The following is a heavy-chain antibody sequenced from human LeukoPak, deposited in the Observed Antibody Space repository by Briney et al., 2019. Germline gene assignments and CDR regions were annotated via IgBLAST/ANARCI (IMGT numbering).Heavy chain of an antibody. D-gene: IGHD3-10*01. V-gene: IGHV6-1*01. CDR1: GDSVSSNSAA. Sequence: SQTLSLTSALSGDSVSSNSAAWNWIRQSPSRGLEWLGSTYYRSKWYNDYAVSVKSRITINPDTSKNQFSLQLNSVTPEDTAVYYCARVRGSYYGSGSYANNWFDPWGQGTLVTVSS. CDR2: TYYRSKWYN. J-gene: IGHJ5*02. CDR3: ARVRGSYYGSGSYANNWFDP.